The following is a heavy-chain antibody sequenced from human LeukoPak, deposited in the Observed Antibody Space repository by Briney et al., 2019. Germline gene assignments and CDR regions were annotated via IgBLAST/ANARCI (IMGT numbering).Heavy chain of an antibody. CDR2: IYPRDGST. Sequence: ASVKVSCKASGYTFTSNYIHWVRQAPGQGLEWMGMIYPRDGSTSYAQKFQGRVTITADESTSTAYMELSSPRSEDTAVYYCARQTTSGYPWFDPWGQGTLVTVSS. CDR3: ARQTTSGYPWFDP. V-gene: IGHV1-46*01. D-gene: IGHD5-12*01. CDR1: GYTFTSNY. J-gene: IGHJ5*02.